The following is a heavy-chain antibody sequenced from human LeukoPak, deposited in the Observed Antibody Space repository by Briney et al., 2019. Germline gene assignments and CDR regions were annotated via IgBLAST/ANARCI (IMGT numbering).Heavy chain of an antibody. CDR3: ARVRSRRVVVITNFDY. J-gene: IGHJ4*02. CDR2: IKATPHGGTT. D-gene: IGHD3-22*01. Sequence: GGSLRLSCAASGFTFSSYTMNWVRQAPGKGLEWVGRIKATPHGGTTDYAAPVKGRFTISRDNSKNMLYLQMNSLRAEDTAVYYCARVRSRRVVVITNFDYWGQGTLVTVSS. V-gene: IGHV3-15*01. CDR1: GFTFSSYT.